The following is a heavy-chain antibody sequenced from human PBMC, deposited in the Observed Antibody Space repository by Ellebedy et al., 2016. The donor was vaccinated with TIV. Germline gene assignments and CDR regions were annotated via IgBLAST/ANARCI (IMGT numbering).Heavy chain of an antibody. J-gene: IGHJ4*02. D-gene: IGHD5-18*01. CDR1: GFTFSRFG. CDR3: AKRLWQDYFDY. Sequence: GGSLRLXXAASGFTFSRFGMHWVRQAPGKGLEWVAVISYDGSNKYYADSVKGRFTISRDNSKNTLYLQMNSLRAEDTAVYYCAKRLWQDYFDYWGQGTLVTVSS. V-gene: IGHV3-30*18. CDR2: ISYDGSNK.